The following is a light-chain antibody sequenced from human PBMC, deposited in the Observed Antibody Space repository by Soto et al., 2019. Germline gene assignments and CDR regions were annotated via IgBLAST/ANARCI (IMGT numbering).Light chain of an antibody. Sequence: EIVMTHSPATLSVSPGERATLSCRASQSVSSNLAWYQQKPGQAPRLLIYGASTRATGIPARFSGSGSGTEFTLTISSLQSEDFAVYLCQQYNNWPTWTFGQGTKVDIK. J-gene: IGKJ1*01. CDR2: GAS. CDR3: QQYNNWPTWT. V-gene: IGKV3-15*01. CDR1: QSVSSN.